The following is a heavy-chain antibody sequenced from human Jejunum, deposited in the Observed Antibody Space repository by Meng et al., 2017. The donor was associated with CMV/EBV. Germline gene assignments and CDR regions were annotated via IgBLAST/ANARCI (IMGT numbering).Heavy chain of an antibody. V-gene: IGHV3-23*04. Sequence: EVQLVESGGGLVQPGGSLRLSCAASGFTFNDMSWVRQAPGKGLEWVSAISATGRSTYYADSVKGRFTISRDNSKNTLFLQVSSLRAEDTAIYYCAKDDRGVQSNWGQGTLVTVSS. CDR1: GFTFND. J-gene: IGHJ4*02. CDR3: AKDDRGVQSN. D-gene: IGHD3-22*01. CDR2: ISATGRST.